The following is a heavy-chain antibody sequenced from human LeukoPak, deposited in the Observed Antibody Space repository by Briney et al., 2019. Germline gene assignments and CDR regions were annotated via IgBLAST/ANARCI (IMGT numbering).Heavy chain of an antibody. D-gene: IGHD1-26*01. J-gene: IGHJ4*02. CDR2: INPNSGGT. CDR3: ARDRPGVNRGSYYDY. Sequence: ASVKDSCKASGYTFTGYYMHWLRQAPGQGLEWMGWINPNSGGTNYAQKFQGRVTMTRDTSISTAYMELSRLRSDDTAVYYCARDRPGVNRGSYYDYWGQGTLVTVSS. CDR1: GYTFTGYY. V-gene: IGHV1-2*02.